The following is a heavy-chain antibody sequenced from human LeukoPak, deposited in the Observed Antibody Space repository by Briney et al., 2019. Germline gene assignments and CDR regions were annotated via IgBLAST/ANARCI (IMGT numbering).Heavy chain of an antibody. J-gene: IGHJ4*02. V-gene: IGHV3-30-3*01. Sequence: GGSLRLSCAASGFTFSSYAMHWVRQAPGKGLEWVAVISYDGSNKYYADSVKGRFTISRDNSKNTLYLQMNSLRAEDSAVYYCARERIWNGYYFFDYWGQGTLVTVSS. CDR3: ARERIWNGYYFFDY. CDR1: GFTFSSYA. D-gene: IGHD3-3*01. CDR2: ISYDGSNK.